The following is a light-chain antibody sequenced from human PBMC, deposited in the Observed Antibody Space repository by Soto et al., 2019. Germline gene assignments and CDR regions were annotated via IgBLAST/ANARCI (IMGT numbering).Light chain of an antibody. CDR1: SSNIGSNS. CDR3: AAWDDSLDGFYV. J-gene: IGLJ1*01. Sequence: QSVLTQPPSASGTPGQRVTISCSGSSSNIGSNSVNWYQHLPGTAPKVLIYNNDERPSGVPDRFSGSSSGTSASLAISRLQSEDAADYYCAAWDDSLDGFYVFGTGTKLTVL. V-gene: IGLV1-44*01. CDR2: NND.